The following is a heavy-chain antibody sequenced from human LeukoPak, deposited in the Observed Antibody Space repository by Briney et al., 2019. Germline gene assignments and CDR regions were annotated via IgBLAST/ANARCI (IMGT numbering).Heavy chain of an antibody. V-gene: IGHV3-21*01. CDR3: ARVEATVTSNVFDY. D-gene: IGHD4-17*01. CDR2: ISSRSSYI. J-gene: IGHJ4*02. CDR1: GFTFSSYS. Sequence: GGSLRPSCAASGFTFSSYSMNWVRQAPGKGLVWVSSISSRSSYIYYADSVKGRFTISRDNAKKSLYLQMNSLRAEDTAIYYCARVEATVTSNVFDYWGQGTLVTVSS.